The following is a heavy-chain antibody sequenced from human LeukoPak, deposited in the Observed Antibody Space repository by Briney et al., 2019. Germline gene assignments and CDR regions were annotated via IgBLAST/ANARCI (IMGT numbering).Heavy chain of an antibody. CDR1: GGFVSNTNYY. CDR2: VSHSGST. J-gene: IGHJ5*02. D-gene: IGHD3-10*01. CDR3: GRKVVRGVICWFDA. Sequence: PSETLSLTCTVSGGFVSNTNYYWAWIRQPPGKGLEWIGSVSHSGSTYYNPSLKSRVSTSVDTSKNQFSLNLSSVIAADTAVYYCGRKVVRGVICWFDAWGQGTLVTVSS. V-gene: IGHV4-39*01.